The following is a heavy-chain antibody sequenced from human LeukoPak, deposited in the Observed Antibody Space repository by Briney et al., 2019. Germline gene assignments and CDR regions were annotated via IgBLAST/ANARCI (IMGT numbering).Heavy chain of an antibody. Sequence: GGSLRLSCAASGFTFSSYWMSWVRQAPGKGLEWVANIKQDGSEKYYVDSVKGRLTISRDNAKNSLYLQMNSLRAEDTAVYYCARGYSSGWSTYFDYWGQGTLVTVSS. V-gene: IGHV3-7*01. CDR2: IKQDGSEK. J-gene: IGHJ4*02. D-gene: IGHD6-19*01. CDR1: GFTFSSYW. CDR3: ARGYSSGWSTYFDY.